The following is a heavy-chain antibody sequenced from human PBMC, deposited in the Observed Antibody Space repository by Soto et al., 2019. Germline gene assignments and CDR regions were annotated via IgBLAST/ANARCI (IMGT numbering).Heavy chain of an antibody. J-gene: IGHJ4*02. CDR3: ARETTTVTLYYFDY. V-gene: IGHV3-30-3*01. CDR2: ISYDGSNK. D-gene: IGHD4-17*01. Sequence: PGGSLRLSCAASGFTFSSYAMHWVRQAPGKGLEWVAVISYDGSNKYYADSVKGRFTISRDNSKNTLYLQMNSLRAEDTAVYYCARETTTVTLYYFDYWGQGTLVTVSS. CDR1: GFTFSSYA.